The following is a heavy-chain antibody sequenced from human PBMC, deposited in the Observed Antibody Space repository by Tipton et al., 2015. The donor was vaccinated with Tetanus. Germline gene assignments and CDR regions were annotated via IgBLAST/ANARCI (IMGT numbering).Heavy chain of an antibody. V-gene: IGHV4-31*03. Sequence: TLSLTCTVSDGPVSSGGHYWGWVRQLPGKGLEWIGCIYYSGTTYYNPSLRSRLSISVDTSKNQFSLSLASVTAADTAVYYCARDRGFTTYNYFDPWGQGTLVTVSS. D-gene: IGHD3-22*01. CDR3: ARDRGFTTYNYFDP. J-gene: IGHJ5*02. CDR2: IYYSGTT. CDR1: DGPVSSGGHY.